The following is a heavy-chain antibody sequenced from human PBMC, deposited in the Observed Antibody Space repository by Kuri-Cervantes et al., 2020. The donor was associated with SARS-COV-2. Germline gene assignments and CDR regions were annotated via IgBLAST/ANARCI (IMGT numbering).Heavy chain of an antibody. J-gene: IGHJ4*02. CDR1: GFTFSSYA. V-gene: IGHV3-23*01. CDR2: ISGSGGST. Sequence: LSLTCAASGFTFSSYAMHWVRQAPGKGLEWVSAISGSGGSTYYADSVKGRFTISRDNSKNTLYLQMNSLRAEDTAVYYCAKDSTYYYDSSGYSPGFGFDYWGQGTRVTVSS. D-gene: IGHD3-22*01. CDR3: AKDSTYYYDSSGYSPGFGFDY.